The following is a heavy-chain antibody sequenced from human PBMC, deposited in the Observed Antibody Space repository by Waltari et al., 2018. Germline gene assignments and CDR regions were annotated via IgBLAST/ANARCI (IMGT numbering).Heavy chain of an antibody. CDR1: GYSISSGYY. D-gene: IGHD6-13*01. CDR3: ASGALAAAVYYFDY. J-gene: IGHJ4*02. Sequence: QVQLQESGPGLAKPSETLSLTCTVSGYSISSGYYWGWIRQPPGKGLEWIGSIYHSGSTYYNPSLKSRVTISVDTSKNQFSLKLSSVTAADTAVYYCASGALAAAVYYFDYWGQGTLVTVSS. CDR2: IYHSGST. V-gene: IGHV4-38-2*02.